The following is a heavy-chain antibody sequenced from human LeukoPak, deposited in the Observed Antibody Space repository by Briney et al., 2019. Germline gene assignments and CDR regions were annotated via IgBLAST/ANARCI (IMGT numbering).Heavy chain of an antibody. V-gene: IGHV1-69*05. Sequence: SVKVSCKPSGGTFSSYAISWVRQAPGQGLEWMGGVIPIFGTANYAQKFQGRVTITTDESTRTAYMELSSLRSEDTAVYYCARTSDGEDYYYYMDVWGKGTTVTVSS. CDR1: GGTFSSYA. CDR3: ARTSDGEDYYYYMDV. J-gene: IGHJ6*03. CDR2: VIPIFGTA. D-gene: IGHD4-17*01.